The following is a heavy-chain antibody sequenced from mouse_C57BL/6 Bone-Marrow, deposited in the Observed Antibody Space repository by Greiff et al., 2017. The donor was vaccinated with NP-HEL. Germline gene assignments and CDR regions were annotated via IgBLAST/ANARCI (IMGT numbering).Heavy chain of an antibody. D-gene: IGHD1-1*01. Sequence: VQLVESGPGLVQPSQSLSITCTVSGFSLTSYGVHWVRQSPGKGLEWLGVIWSGGSTDYNAAFISRLSISKDNSKSQVFFKMNSLQADDTAIYYCARNSPSYYGSSYGFAYWGQGTLVTVSA. V-gene: IGHV2-2*01. CDR2: IWSGGST. J-gene: IGHJ3*01. CDR1: GFSLTSYG. CDR3: ARNSPSYYGSSYGFAY.